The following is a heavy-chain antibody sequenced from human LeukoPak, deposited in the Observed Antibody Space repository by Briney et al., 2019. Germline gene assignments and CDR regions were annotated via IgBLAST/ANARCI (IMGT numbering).Heavy chain of an antibody. V-gene: IGHV1-46*01. J-gene: IGHJ6*03. CDR1: GYTFTSYY. Sequence: ASVKVSCKASGYTFTSYYMHWVRQAPGQGLEWMGIINPSGGSTSYAQKFQGRVTMTRDMSTSTVYMELSSLRSEDTAVYYCARGGKYSSSWYSTIKYYYYYMDVWGKGTTVTISS. CDR3: ARGGKYSSSWYSTIKYYYYYMDV. D-gene: IGHD6-13*01. CDR2: INPSGGST.